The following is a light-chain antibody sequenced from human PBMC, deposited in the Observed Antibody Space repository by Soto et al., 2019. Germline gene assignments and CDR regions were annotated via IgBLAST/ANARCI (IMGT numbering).Light chain of an antibody. CDR3: SSYTSSSTLEVV. V-gene: IGLV2-14*01. Sequence: QSALTQPASVSGSPGQSITISCTGTSSDVDGYNYVSWYQQHPGKAPKLMIYDVSNRPSGVSNRFSGSKSGNTASLTISGLHAEDEADYYCSSYTSSSTLEVVFGGGTKVTVL. CDR2: DVS. J-gene: IGLJ2*01. CDR1: SSDVDGYNY.